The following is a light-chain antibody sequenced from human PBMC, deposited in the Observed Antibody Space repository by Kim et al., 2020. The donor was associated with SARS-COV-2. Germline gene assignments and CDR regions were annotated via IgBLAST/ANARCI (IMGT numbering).Light chain of an antibody. J-gene: IGKJ1*01. Sequence: IQLTQSPSSVSASVGDRVTITCRASQDINTWLGWYQQKPGKAPKLLIYGASNLQSGVPSMFSGSGSGTDFTLTISRLQPDDCATYYCQQANSFPPWTFGQGTKVDIK. V-gene: IGKV1-12*01. CDR1: QDINTW. CDR2: GAS. CDR3: QQANSFPPWT.